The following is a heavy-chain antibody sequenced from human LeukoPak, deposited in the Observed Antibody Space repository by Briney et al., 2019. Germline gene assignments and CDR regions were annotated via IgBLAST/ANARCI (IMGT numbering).Heavy chain of an antibody. V-gene: IGHV4-30-4*01. CDR1: GGSISSGDYY. Sequence: SSETLSLTCTVSGGSISSGDYYWSWIRQPPGKGLEWIGYIYYSGSTYYNSSLESRVIISIDTSKNQFSLNLTSVTAADTAAYYCARASTEEDEYMGPLDYWGQGTLVTVSS. J-gene: IGHJ4*02. CDR3: ARASTEEDEYMGPLDY. CDR2: IYYSGST. D-gene: IGHD6-6*01.